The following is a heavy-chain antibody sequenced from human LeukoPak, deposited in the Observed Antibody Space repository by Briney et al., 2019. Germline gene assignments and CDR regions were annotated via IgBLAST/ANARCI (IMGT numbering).Heavy chain of an antibody. CDR2: IIPILGIA. CDR1: GGTFSSYA. Sequence: SVKVSCKASGGTFSSYAISWVRQAPGQGLEWMGRIIPILGIANYAQKFQGRVTITADKSTSTAYMELSSLRSEDTAVYYCARGDAVTTFDYWGQGTLVTVSS. CDR3: ARGDAVTTFDY. J-gene: IGHJ4*02. D-gene: IGHD4-11*01. V-gene: IGHV1-69*04.